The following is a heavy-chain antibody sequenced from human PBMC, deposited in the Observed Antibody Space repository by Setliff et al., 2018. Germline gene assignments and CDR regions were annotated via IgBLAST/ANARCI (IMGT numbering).Heavy chain of an antibody. J-gene: IGHJ4*02. D-gene: IGHD1-26*01. CDR3: ARTGTYRYFDY. Sequence: PSETLSLTCTVPGGSISSISYYWGWIRQPPGKGLEWIGTVYDSGTTYYNPSLKSRVTISVDTSNDQFSLKLKSVTAADTAVYYCARTGTYRYFDYWGQGALVTVSS. V-gene: IGHV4-39*01. CDR1: GGSISSISYY. CDR2: VYDSGTT.